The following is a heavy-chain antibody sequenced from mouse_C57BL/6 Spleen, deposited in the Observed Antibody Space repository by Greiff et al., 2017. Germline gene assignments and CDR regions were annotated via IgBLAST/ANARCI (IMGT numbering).Heavy chain of an antibody. V-gene: IGHV3-6*01. CDR3: ASFYGNYKAWLAY. CDR1: GYSITSGYY. CDR2: ISYDGSN. Sequence: EVQLVESGPGLVKPSQSLSLTCSVTGYSITSGYYWNWIRQYPGNKLEWMGYISYDGSNNYNPTLKNRISITRDTSKNQFFLKLNSVTTEDTATYYCASFYGNYKAWLAYWGQGTLVTVSA. J-gene: IGHJ3*01. D-gene: IGHD2-1*01.